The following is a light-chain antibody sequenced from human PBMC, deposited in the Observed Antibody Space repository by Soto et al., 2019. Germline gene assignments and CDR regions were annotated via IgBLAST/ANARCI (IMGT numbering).Light chain of an antibody. CDR1: QSVNID. J-gene: IGKJ1*01. CDR3: QQRSNWPPTWT. CDR2: DAS. V-gene: IGKV3-11*01. Sequence: DIVMTQSPGTLSVSPGEGATLACMASQSVNIDVAWYQQKPGQAPRLLIYDASNRATGIPARFSGSGSGTDFTLTISSLEPEDFAVYYCQQRSNWPPTWTFGQGTKVDIK.